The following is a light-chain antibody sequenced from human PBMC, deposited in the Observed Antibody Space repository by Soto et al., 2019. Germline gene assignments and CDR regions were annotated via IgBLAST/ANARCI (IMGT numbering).Light chain of an antibody. CDR2: GAS. V-gene: IGKV3-15*01. J-gene: IGKJ2*01. CDR1: QSVSSS. CDR3: QQYNNRPPYT. Sequence: EIVVTQSAATLSVSPGERATLSCRASQSVSSSLAWYQQKPGQAPRLLIYGASTRATGIPARFSGSGSGTEFTLTVSSLQSEAFAVYYCQQYNNRPPYTFGQGTKLEIK.